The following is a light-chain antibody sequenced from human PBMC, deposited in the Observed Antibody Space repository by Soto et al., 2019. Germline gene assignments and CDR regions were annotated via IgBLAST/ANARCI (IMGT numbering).Light chain of an antibody. CDR3: PHYSTWLWT. V-gene: IGKV3-15*01. CDR2: GAS. J-gene: IGKJ1*01. CDR1: QSVDSK. Sequence: EIVMTQSPATLSVSPGERATLSCRASQSVDSKLAWYQQKPGQGPRLLIYGASSRATGIPARFSGSGSGTDFTLTISSLQSEDFAVYYCPHYSTWLWTFGQGTKVEIK.